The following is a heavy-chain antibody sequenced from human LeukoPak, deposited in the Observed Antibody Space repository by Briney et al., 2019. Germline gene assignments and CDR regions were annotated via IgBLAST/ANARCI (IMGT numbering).Heavy chain of an antibody. V-gene: IGHV3-15*01. D-gene: IGHD2-21*01. CDR2: IKSKTDGGTT. CDR3: TTSGDQMSDFDY. CDR1: GFTFSNAW. J-gene: IGHJ4*02. Sequence: GGSLRLSCAASGFTFSNAWMSWVRQAPGKGLGWVGRIKSKTDGGTTDYAAPVKGRFTISRDDSKNTLYLQMNSLKTEDTAVYYCTTSGDQMSDFDYWGQGTLVTVSS.